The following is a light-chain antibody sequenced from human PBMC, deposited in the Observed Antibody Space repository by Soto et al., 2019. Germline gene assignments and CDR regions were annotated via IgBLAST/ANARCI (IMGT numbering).Light chain of an antibody. Sequence: QSALTQPRSVSGSPGQSVTISCTETSSDVRGYKYVSWYQQHPGKAPKLMIYDVSERPSGVPDRFSGSKSGNTASLTISGLRAEDEADYYCCSYAGTYTYVVFGGGTKVTVL. V-gene: IGLV2-11*01. J-gene: IGLJ2*01. CDR2: DVS. CDR3: CSYAGTYTYVV. CDR1: SSDVRGYKY.